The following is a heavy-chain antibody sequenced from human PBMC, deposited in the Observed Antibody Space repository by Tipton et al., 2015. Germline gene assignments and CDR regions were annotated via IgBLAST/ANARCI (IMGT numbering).Heavy chain of an antibody. CDR2: ISYSGST. CDR1: GGSVSTSNYY. D-gene: IGHD2-21*02. CDR3: ASPSLPHDRGDYYFQS. V-gene: IGHV4-61*01. Sequence: GLVKPSETLSLTCTVSGGSVSTSNYYWGWIRQSPGRGLEWIGYISYSGSTHYNPSLKRRVTISLDTSKNQFSLTLNSVTAADTAVYYCASPSLPHDRGDYYFQSWGQGSLVTVSS. J-gene: IGHJ4*02.